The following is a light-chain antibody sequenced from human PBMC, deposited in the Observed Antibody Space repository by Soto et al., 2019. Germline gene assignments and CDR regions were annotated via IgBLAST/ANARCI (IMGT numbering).Light chain of an antibody. CDR3: QQADNFPWT. J-gene: IGKJ1*01. V-gene: IGKV1-12*01. Sequence: DIQMTQSPISVSASVGDRVTITCRASQVISSWLAWYQQKPGKAPRLLIYAASSLQSGVPSRFSGSGSGTDFTLTISSLQSEDFATYYCQQADNFPWTFGQGTKVDIK. CDR1: QVISSW. CDR2: AAS.